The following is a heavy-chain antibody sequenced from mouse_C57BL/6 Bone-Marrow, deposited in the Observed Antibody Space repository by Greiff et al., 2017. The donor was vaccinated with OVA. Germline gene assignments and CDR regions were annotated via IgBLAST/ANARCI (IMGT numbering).Heavy chain of an antibody. CDR3: TTLDSSGPYAFAY. CDR1: GFNIKDDY. J-gene: IGHJ3*01. Sequence: VQLQQSGAELVRPGASVKLSCTASGFNIKDDYMHWVKQRPEQGLEWIGWIDPETGDTEYASKFQGKATITADTSSNTAYLQLSSLTSEDTAVYYCTTLDSSGPYAFAYWGQGTLVTVSA. D-gene: IGHD3-2*02. CDR2: IDPETGDT. V-gene: IGHV14-4*01.